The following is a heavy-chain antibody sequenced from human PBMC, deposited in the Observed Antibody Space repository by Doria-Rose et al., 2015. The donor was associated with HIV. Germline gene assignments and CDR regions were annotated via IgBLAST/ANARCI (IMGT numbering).Heavy chain of an antibody. D-gene: IGHD6-13*01. V-gene: IGHV2-26*01. CDR3: ARIKSSRWYHKYYFDF. CDR2: IFSDAES. Sequence: SGPVLVKPTETLTLTCTVSGVSLSSPGMGVSWIRQPPGKAPEWLANIFSDAESSYKTSLKSRLAISRCTSKSQVVLTMTDMDHVDTATYYCARIKSSRWYHKYYFDFWGQGTLVVVSA. J-gene: IGHJ4*02. CDR1: GVSLSSPGMG.